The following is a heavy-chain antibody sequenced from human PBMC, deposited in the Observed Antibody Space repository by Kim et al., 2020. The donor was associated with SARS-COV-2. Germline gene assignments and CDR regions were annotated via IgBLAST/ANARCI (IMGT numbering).Heavy chain of an antibody. V-gene: IGHV3-23*01. D-gene: IGHD3-3*01. CDR2: ISGSGGST. J-gene: IGHJ5*02. CDR1: GFTFSSYA. CDR3: ATTYYDFWRGYYLGGPTFDP. Sequence: GGSLRLSCAASGFTFSSYAMSWVRQAPGKGLEWVSAISGSGGSTYYADSVKGRFTISRDNSKNTLYLQMNSLRAEDTAVYYCATTYYDFWRGYYLGGPTFDPWGQGTLGTVSS.